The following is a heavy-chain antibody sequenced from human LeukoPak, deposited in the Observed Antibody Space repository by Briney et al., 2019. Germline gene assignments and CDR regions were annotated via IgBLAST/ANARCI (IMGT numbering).Heavy chain of an antibody. CDR1: GYTFTGYY. V-gene: IGHV1-2*02. D-gene: IGHD6-13*01. CDR2: INPNSGGT. J-gene: IGHJ6*02. CDR3: ARDLWADSSSWYPYYYYGMDV. Sequence: AASVKVSCKASGYTFTGYYMHWVRQAPGQGLEWMGWINPNSGGTNYAQKLQGRVTMTTDTSTSTAYMELRSLRSDDTAVYYCARDLWADSSSWYPYYYYGMDVWGQGTTVTVSS.